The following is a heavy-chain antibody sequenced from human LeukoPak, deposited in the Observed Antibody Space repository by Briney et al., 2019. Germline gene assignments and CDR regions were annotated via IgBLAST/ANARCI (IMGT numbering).Heavy chain of an antibody. V-gene: IGHV3-48*04. CDR1: GFTFSSYS. CDR3: ARDDVTGDIVVVVAATNDYYGMDV. J-gene: IGHJ6*02. Sequence: GGSLRLSCAASGFTFSSYSMNWVRQAPGKGLEWVSYISSSSSTIYYADSVKGRFTISRDNAKNSLYLQMNSLRAEDTAVYYCARDDVTGDIVVVVAATNDYYGMDVWGQGTTVTVSS. D-gene: IGHD2-15*01. CDR2: ISSSSSTI.